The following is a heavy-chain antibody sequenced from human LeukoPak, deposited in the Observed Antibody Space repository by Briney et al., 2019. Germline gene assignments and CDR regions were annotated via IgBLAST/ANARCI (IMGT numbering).Heavy chain of an antibody. D-gene: IGHD5-12*01. J-gene: IGHJ4*02. Sequence: GGSLRLSCAASTFTFSSYEMNWVRQAPGKGLEWTSYISRSGSTIYYADSVKGRFTISRDNAKNSLYLQMNSLRAEDTAVYYCASGYDLPYWGQGTLVTVSS. CDR2: ISRSGSTI. V-gene: IGHV3-48*03. CDR3: ASGYDLPY. CDR1: TFTFSSYE.